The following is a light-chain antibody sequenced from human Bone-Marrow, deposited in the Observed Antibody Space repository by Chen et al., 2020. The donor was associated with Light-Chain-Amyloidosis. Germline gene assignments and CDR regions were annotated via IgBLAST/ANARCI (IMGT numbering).Light chain of an antibody. CDR2: RDT. CDR3: QSADSSGTYEVI. Sequence: SYELTQPPSVSVSPGPTAMITRSGDDLPTKYAYWYQQKPGQAPVLVIHRDTERPSGISERFSGSSSGTTATLTISGVQAEDEADYHCQSADSSGTYEVIFGGGTKLTVL. V-gene: IGLV3-25*03. CDR1: DLPTKY. J-gene: IGLJ2*01.